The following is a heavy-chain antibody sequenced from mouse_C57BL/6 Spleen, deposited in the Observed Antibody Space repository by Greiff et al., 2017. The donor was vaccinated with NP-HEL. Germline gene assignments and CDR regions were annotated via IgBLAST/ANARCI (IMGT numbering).Heavy chain of an antibody. CDR1: GYTFTSYW. V-gene: IGHV1-50*01. D-gene: IGHD2-3*01. CDR3: ARSDGRGY. J-gene: IGHJ3*01. CDR2: IDPSDSYT. Sequence: QVQLQQPGAELVKPGASVKLSCKASGYTFTSYWMQWVKQRPGQGLEWIGEIDPSDSYTNYNQKFKGKATLTVDTSSSTAYMQLSSLTSEDSAVYYCARSDGRGYWGQGTLVTVSA.